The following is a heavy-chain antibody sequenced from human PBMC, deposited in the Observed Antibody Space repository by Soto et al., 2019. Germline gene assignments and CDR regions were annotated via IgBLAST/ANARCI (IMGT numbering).Heavy chain of an antibody. CDR3: TTDARPIYSGYERSPTVTRVVVDY. V-gene: IGHV3-15*01. CDR2: IKSKTDGGTT. D-gene: IGHD5-12*01. J-gene: IGHJ4*02. Sequence: GGSLRLSCAASGFTFSNAWMSWVRQAPGKGLEWVGRIKSKTDGGTTDYAAPVKGRFTISRDDSKNTLYLQMNSLKTEDTAVYYCTTDARPIYSGYERSPTVTRVVVDYWGQGTLVTVSS. CDR1: GFTFSNAW.